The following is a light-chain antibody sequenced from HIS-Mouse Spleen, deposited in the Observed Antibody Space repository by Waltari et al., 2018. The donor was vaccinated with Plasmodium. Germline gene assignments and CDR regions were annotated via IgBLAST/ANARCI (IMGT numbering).Light chain of an antibody. Sequence: EIVMTHSPATLSVSPGERATLSCRASQSVGSNLAWYQQKPGQVPRLRTYGASTRATGIPARFSGSGSGTEFTLTISSLQSEDFAVYYCQQYNNWSFTFGPGTKVDIK. J-gene: IGKJ3*01. CDR3: QQYNNWSFT. CDR2: GAS. CDR1: QSVGSN. V-gene: IGKV3-15*01.